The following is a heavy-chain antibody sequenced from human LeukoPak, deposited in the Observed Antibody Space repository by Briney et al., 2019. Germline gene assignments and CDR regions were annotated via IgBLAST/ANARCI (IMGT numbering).Heavy chain of an antibody. D-gene: IGHD6-13*01. CDR2: ISYDGSNK. V-gene: IGHV3-30*04. Sequence: GGSLRLSCEASGFTFSSYAMHWVRQAPGKGLEWVAVISYDGSNKYYADSVKGRFTISRDNSKNTLYLQMNSLRAEDTAVYYCASRDSSSSWTPLADYWGQGTLVTVSS. J-gene: IGHJ4*02. CDR3: ASRDSSSSWTPLADY. CDR1: GFTFSSYA.